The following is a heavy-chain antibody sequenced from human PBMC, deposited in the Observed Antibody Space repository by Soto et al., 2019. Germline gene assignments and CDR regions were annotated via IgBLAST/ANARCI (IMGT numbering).Heavy chain of an antibody. CDR1: GYTFTSYA. CDR3: ARAGAAAGAFDY. J-gene: IGHJ4*02. Sequence: QVQLVQSGAEVKKPGASVKVSCKASGYTFTSYAMLWVRQAPGQRLEWMGWINAGNGNTKYSQKFQGRVTITRDTSASTAYMELSSLRSEDTAVYYCARAGAAAGAFDYWGQGTLVTVSS. D-gene: IGHD6-13*01. CDR2: INAGNGNT. V-gene: IGHV1-3*01.